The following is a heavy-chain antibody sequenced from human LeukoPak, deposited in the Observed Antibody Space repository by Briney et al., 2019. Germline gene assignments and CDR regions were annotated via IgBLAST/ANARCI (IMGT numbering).Heavy chain of an antibody. V-gene: IGHV4-39*01. CDR2: IYYSGST. J-gene: IGHJ4*02. CDR1: GGSISSSSYY. Sequence: SETLSLTCTVSGGSISSSSYYWGWIRQPPGKGLEWNGSIYYSGSTYYNPSLKSRVTISVDTSKNQFSLKLSSVTAADTAVYYCARRGSSGRSFDYWGQGTLVTVSS. D-gene: IGHD3-22*01. CDR3: ARRGSSGRSFDY.